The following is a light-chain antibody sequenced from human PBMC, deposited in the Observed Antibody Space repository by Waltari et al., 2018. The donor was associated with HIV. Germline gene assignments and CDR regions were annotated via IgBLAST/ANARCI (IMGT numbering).Light chain of an antibody. V-gene: IGKV1-39*01. J-gene: IGKJ1*01. Sequence: DIQMTQSPSSLSTSVADRVTITCRASQSIRNNLNWYQQKAGRAPKLLIYAATTVQRGVPSRFTGSGSGTDFSLTISSLQPEDFAIYYCQQSDTTPWTFGQGTKVDLK. CDR2: AAT. CDR3: QQSDTTPWT. CDR1: QSIRNN.